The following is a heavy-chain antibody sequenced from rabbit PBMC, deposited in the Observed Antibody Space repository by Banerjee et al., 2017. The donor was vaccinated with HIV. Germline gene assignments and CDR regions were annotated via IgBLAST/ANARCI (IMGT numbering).Heavy chain of an antibody. Sequence: QEQLEESGGDLVKPEGSLTLTCTASGFSFSSSYYICWVRQAPEKGLELIACIYTGTSGSTWYANWAKGRFTISKTSSTTVTLQMTSLTAADTATYFCARGRYAAYAGYGYGTSAFDLWGPGTLVTVS. CDR2: IYTGTSGST. D-gene: IGHD7-1*01. CDR1: GFSFSSSYY. V-gene: IGHV1S45*01. CDR3: ARGRYAAYAGYGYGTSAFDL. J-gene: IGHJ2*01.